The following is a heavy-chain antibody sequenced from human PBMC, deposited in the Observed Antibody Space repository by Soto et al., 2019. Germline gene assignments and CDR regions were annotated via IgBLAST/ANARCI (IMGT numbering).Heavy chain of an antibody. CDR2: IDASDSYT. Sequence: EVQLVQSGAEVKKPGESLRICCKGSGYSFTSYWISWVRQMPGKGLEGMGRIDASDSYTNYSPSFQGHVTISADKSISTAYLQWSSLKASDTAMYYCATVRGIAVAGTSNDYWGQGTLVTVSS. D-gene: IGHD6-19*01. CDR3: ATVRGIAVAGTSNDY. CDR1: GYSFTSYW. J-gene: IGHJ4*02. V-gene: IGHV5-10-1*03.